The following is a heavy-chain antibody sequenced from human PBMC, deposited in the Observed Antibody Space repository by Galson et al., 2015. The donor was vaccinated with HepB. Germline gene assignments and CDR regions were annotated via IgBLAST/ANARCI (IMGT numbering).Heavy chain of an antibody. Sequence: SCKASGGTFSSYAISWVRQAPGRGLEWMGGIIPIFGTANYAQKFQGRVTITADESTSTAYMELSSLRSEDTAVYYCARGGPIAARPSRLDYWGQGTLVTVSS. D-gene: IGHD6-6*01. CDR2: IIPIFGTA. J-gene: IGHJ4*02. V-gene: IGHV1-69*01. CDR1: GGTFSSYA. CDR3: ARGGPIAARPSRLDY.